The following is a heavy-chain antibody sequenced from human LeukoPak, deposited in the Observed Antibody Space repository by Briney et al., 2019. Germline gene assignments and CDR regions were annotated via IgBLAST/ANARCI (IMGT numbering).Heavy chain of an antibody. CDR2: ISYDGSNK. Sequence: GGSLRLSCAASGFTFSSYAMHWVRQAPGKGLEWVAVISYDGSNKYYADSVKGRFTISRDNSKNTLYLQMNSLRAEDTAVYYCARDGQGWFDPWGQGTLATVSS. J-gene: IGHJ5*02. CDR3: ARDGQGWFDP. CDR1: GFTFSSYA. V-gene: IGHV3-30*01.